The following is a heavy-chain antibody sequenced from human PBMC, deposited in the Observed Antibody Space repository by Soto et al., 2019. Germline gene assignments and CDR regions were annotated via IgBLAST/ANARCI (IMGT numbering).Heavy chain of an antibody. V-gene: IGHV4-30-2*01. CDR2: IYHSGST. J-gene: IGHJ3*02. CDR1: GGSVSSDDYS. Sequence: QLQLQESGSGLVKPSQTLSLTCAVSGGSVSSDDYSWSWIRQPPGKGQEWIGYIYHSGSTYYSPCRRSCDTMASDRSRNQFFLCLSSVTAADTAVYFCARLSSFTGEFAFDIWGQGTMVTVSS. CDR3: ARLSSFTGEFAFDI. D-gene: IGHD6-6*01.